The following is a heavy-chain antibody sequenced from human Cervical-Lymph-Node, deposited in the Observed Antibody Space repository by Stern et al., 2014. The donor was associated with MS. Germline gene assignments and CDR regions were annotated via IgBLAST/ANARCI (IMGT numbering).Heavy chain of an antibody. CDR1: GFSLSTSGLG. V-gene: IGHV2-5*02. CDR3: AHRTAGPFDY. J-gene: IGHJ4*02. CDR2: IYWDDQK. Sequence: SGPALVKPTQTLTLTCTFSGFSLSTSGLGVGWIRQPPGESLEWLAYIYWDDQKRYSPSLKSRLTITKDTSKNQVVLTLTNVDPVDTATYYCAHRTAGPFDYWGQGTLVTVSS.